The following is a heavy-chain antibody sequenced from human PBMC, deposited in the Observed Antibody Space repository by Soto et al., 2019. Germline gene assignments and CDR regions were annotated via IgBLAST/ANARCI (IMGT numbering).Heavy chain of an antibody. CDR2: VTSNGGTA. D-gene: IGHD2-15*01. Sequence: EVQLLESGGGLVQPGGSLRLSCAASGFAFNTYAMAWVRQAPGKGPEWVSSVTSNGGTAFYADSVTGRFTISRDNSRSTLYLRLKSLGPENTAIYYCAKGLLRDYYNYYGLAVWGPGTTVTLSS. CDR3: AKGLLRDYYNYYGLAV. CDR1: GFAFNTYA. J-gene: IGHJ6*02. V-gene: IGHV3-23*01.